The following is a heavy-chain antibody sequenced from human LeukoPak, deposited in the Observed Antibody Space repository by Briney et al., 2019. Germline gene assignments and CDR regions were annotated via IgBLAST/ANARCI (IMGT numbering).Heavy chain of an antibody. J-gene: IGHJ3*02. V-gene: IGHV1-2*02. CDR1: GYTFTGNY. Sequence: ASVKVSCKASGYTFTGNYIHWVRQAPGQGLEWVGWINPNNGGTYYGQKFQGRVTMTRDTSIRAAYMDLSSLISEDTAVYYCAREGINRIRGVPFDIWGQGTMVTVSS. CDR3: AREGINRIRGVPFDI. D-gene: IGHD3-10*01. CDR2: INPNNGGT.